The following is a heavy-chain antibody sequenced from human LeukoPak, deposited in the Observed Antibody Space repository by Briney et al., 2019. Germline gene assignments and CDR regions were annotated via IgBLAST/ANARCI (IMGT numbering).Heavy chain of an antibody. CDR1: GFTFSSYG. V-gene: IGHV3-30*02. CDR2: IRYDGSNK. J-gene: IGHJ6*03. CDR3: AKNGDRGAYCSGGTCYPYYYYYMDV. D-gene: IGHD2-15*01. Sequence: GGSLRLSCAASGFTFSSYGMHWVRQAPGKGLEWVAFIRYDGSNKYYADSVKGRFTISRDNSKNTLYLQMNSLRAEDTAVYYCAKNGDRGAYCSGGTCYPYYYYYMDVWGKGTTVTISS.